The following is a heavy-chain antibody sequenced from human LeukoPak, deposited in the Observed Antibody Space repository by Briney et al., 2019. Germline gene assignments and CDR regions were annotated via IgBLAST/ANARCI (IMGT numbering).Heavy chain of an antibody. J-gene: IGHJ4*02. CDR3: ARPYSSSWYGY. CDR2: INHSGST. Sequence: SETLSLTCAVYGGSFSGYYWSWIRQPPGKGLGWIGEINHSGSTNYNPSLKSRVSISVDTSKNQFSLKLSSVTAADTAVYYCARPYSSSWYGYWGQGTLVTVSS. CDR1: GGSFSGYY. D-gene: IGHD6-13*01. V-gene: IGHV4-34*01.